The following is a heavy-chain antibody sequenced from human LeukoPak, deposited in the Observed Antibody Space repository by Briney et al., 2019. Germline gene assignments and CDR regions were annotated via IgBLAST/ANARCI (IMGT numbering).Heavy chain of an antibody. CDR3: ARGRRAGGVLRFLEWLSAHDY. CDR1: GGSFSGYY. V-gene: IGHV4-34*01. CDR2: INHSVST. Sequence: PSETLSPTCAVYGGSFSGYYWSWIRQPPGKGLEWIGEINHSVSTNYNPSLKSRVTISVDTSKNQFSLKLSSVTAADTAVYYCARGRRAGGVLRFLEWLSAHDYWGQGTLVTVSS. J-gene: IGHJ4*02. D-gene: IGHD3-3*01.